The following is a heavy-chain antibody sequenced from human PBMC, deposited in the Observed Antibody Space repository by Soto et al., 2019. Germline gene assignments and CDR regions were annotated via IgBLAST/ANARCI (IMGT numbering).Heavy chain of an antibody. CDR1: GGSISSYY. V-gene: IGHV4-59*01. D-gene: IGHD5-12*01. J-gene: IGHJ4*02. Sequence: QVQLQESGPGLVKPSETLSLTCTVSGGSISSYYWSWIRQPPGKGLEWIGYIYYSGSTNYNPSLKRRVTSXGDTAKTQLPLTVSSWPAADPAVYSCARAYEGLVEYWGQRTLVTVSS. CDR2: IYYSGST. CDR3: ARAYEGLVEY.